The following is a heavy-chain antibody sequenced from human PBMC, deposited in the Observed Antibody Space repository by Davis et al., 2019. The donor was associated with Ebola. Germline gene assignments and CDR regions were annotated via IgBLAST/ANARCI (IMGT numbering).Heavy chain of an antibody. D-gene: IGHD1-26*01. J-gene: IGHJ4*02. CDR3: ARASSGSTPPFDY. Sequence: ASVKVSCKASGYTFTGYYMHWVRQAPGQGLEWMGRINPNSGGTNYAQKFQGRVTMTRDTSISTAYMELSSLRSEDTAVYYCARASSGSTPPFDYWGQGTLVTVSS. CDR2: INPNSGGT. CDR1: GYTFTGYY. V-gene: IGHV1-2*06.